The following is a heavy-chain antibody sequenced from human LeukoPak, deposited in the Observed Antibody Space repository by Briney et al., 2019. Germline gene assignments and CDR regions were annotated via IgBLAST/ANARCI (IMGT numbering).Heavy chain of an antibody. J-gene: IGHJ4*02. D-gene: IGHD3-10*01. CDR1: GGSISSGGYY. CDR2: IYYSGST. Sequence: SQTLSLTCTVSGGSISSGGYYWGWIRQHPGKGLEWIGYIYYSGSTYYNPSLKSRVTISVDTSKNQFSLKLSSVTAADTAVYYCARGLRYYGSGSYYKGYLEPSGFDYWGQGTLVTVSS. V-gene: IGHV4-31*03. CDR3: ARGLRYYGSGSYYKGYLEPSGFDY.